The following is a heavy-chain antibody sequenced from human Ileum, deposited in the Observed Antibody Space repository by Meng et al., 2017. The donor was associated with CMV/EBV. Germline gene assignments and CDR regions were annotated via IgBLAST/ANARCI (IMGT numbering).Heavy chain of an antibody. CDR3: VRDKWEIYFDY. V-gene: IGHV3-30-3*01. D-gene: IGHD1-26*01. J-gene: IGHJ4*02. CDR1: GFTFGTYA. Sequence: GGSLRLSCVASGFTFGTYAMHWVRQAPGKGLEWVAVISYAGTNIKYSDSVQGRFTMSRDNAKNTLYLQMNSLRAEDTAVYYCVRDKWEIYFDYWGQGALVTVSS. CDR2: ISYAGTNI.